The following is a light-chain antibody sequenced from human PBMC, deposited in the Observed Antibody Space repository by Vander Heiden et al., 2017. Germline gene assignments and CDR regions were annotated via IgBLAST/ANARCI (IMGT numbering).Light chain of an antibody. Sequence: IPFTLSQSLRSASVGERVTITCRASQDVSRYLAWYQQKPGKAPKLLIYSASTLQSGVPSRFSGSGSGTEFTLTISSLQPEDFATYYCQQSNSFPIYSFGPGSRVDFK. J-gene: IGKJ3*01. CDR1: QDVSRY. CDR2: SAS. CDR3: QQSNSFPIYS. V-gene: IGKV1-9*01.